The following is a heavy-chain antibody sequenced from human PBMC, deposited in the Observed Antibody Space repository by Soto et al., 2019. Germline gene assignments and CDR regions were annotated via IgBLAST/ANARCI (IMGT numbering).Heavy chain of an antibody. J-gene: IGHJ4*02. D-gene: IGHD5-12*01. CDR3: AEMATLRGLVFDY. Sequence: QVQLQQWGAGLLKPSETLSLTCAVYGGSFSGYYWGWIRQPPGKGLDWIGEINHSGSTNYNPSLKSRATLSVDTSKIQCSLKLSSVTAADTGVYYCAEMATLRGLVFDYWGQGTQVTVSS. CDR1: GGSFSGYY. CDR2: INHSGST. V-gene: IGHV4-34*01.